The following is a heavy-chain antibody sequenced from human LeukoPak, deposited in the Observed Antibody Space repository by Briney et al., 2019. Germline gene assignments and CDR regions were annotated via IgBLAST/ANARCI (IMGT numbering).Heavy chain of an antibody. D-gene: IGHD1-14*01. CDR1: GGSFSGYD. CDR3: ARGRIFDY. Sequence: SETLSLTCAVYGGSFSGYDWSWIRQPPGGGLEWIGEINHSGSTNYNPSLKSRVTISVDTSKNQFSLKLSSVTAADTAVYYCARGRIFDYWGQGTLVTVSS. J-gene: IGHJ4*02. CDR2: INHSGST. V-gene: IGHV4-34*01.